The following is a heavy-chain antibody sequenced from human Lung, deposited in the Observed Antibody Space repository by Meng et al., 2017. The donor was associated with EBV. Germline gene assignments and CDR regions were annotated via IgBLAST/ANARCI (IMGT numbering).Heavy chain of an antibody. D-gene: IGHD6-19*01. CDR3: GTLKYTSGFYGPAY. Sequence: VAVGPKLNKPGASVKVSCKASGYTFTRCPMNGVRQAPGQGLEWMGWISTNTGNPTYAQGFTGRFVFSVDISVSTAYLQISSLKAEDTAVYYCGTLKYTSGFYGPAYWGQGALVTVSS. J-gene: IGHJ4*02. V-gene: IGHV7-4-1*02. CDR2: ISTNTGNP. CDR1: GYTFTRCP.